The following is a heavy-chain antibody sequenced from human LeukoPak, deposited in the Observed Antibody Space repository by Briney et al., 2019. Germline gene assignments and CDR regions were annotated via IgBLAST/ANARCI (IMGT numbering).Heavy chain of an antibody. CDR3: AHSPQGSGYNYEVYFQH. Sequence: GSGPTLVNPTQTLTLTCTFSGFSLSTSGVGVGWIRQPPGKGLEWLALIYWDDDKRYSPSLKSRLTITKDTSKNQVVLTMTNMDPVDTATYYCAHSPQGSGYNYEVYFQHWGQGTLVTVSS. CDR1: GFSLSTSGVG. V-gene: IGHV2-5*02. CDR2: IYWDDDK. D-gene: IGHD3-22*01. J-gene: IGHJ1*01.